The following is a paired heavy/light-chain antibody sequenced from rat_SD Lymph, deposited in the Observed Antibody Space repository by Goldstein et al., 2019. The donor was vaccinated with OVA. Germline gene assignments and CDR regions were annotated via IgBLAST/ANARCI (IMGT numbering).Light chain of an antibody. J-gene: IGKJ1*01. CDR1: QNINKF. CDR2: YTS. V-gene: IGKV19S2*01. Sequence: DIQMTQSPPSLSASLGDKVTITCQASQNINKFIAWYQQKPGKAPRLLIRYTSTLESDTPSRFSGSGSGEDYSFSITDVESEDVASYYCLQYVNLPRTFGGGTKLEL. CDR3: LQYVNLPRT.
Heavy chain of an antibody. D-gene: IGHD1-10*01. V-gene: IGHV5-34*01. CDR1: GFTFSDYG. CDR2: ISTSGNYI. Sequence: EVQLVESGGGLVQPGRSLKLSCLASGFTFSDYGMNWIRQAPGKGLEWVASISTSGNYIYYADTVKGRFTVSRDNAKNTLYLQMTSLRSEETALYYCARHPEYNKYGYWYFDFWGPGTMVTVSS. J-gene: IGHJ1*01. CDR3: ARHPEYNKYGYWYFDF.